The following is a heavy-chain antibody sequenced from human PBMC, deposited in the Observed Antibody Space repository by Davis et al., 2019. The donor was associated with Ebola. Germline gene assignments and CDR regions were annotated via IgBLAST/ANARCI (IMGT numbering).Heavy chain of an antibody. Sequence: GESLKISCAASGFTFNNYWMSWVRQAPGKGLEWVAEIRQDESERYYVDSVKGRFTISRDDAKNSLYLQMNSLRAEDTAVYYCARDIPFSSYDYWGQGTLVTVSS. CDR3: ARDIPFSSYDY. CDR2: IRQDESER. V-gene: IGHV3-7*01. J-gene: IGHJ4*02. D-gene: IGHD4-11*01. CDR1: GFTFNNYW.